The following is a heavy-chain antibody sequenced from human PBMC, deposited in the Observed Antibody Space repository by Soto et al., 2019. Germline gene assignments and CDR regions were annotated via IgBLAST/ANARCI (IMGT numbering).Heavy chain of an antibody. CDR2: FGGSGGTT. D-gene: IGHD4-17*01. CDR3: AKDATTTGGIFDF. Sequence: EVQLLESGGGLVKPGGSLRLSCAASGFTFSNFAMSWVRQAPGKGLEWVSGFGGSGGTTYYADSVKGRFTISRDISKNTLYLQMNSLGAEDTAVYYCAKDATTTGGIFDFWGQGTLVTVSS. V-gene: IGHV3-23*01. J-gene: IGHJ4*02. CDR1: GFTFSNFA.